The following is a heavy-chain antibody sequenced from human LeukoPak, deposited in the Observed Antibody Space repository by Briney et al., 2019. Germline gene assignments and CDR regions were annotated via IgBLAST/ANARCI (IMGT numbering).Heavy chain of an antibody. CDR2: INWNGGST. Sequence: PGGSLRLSCAASGFTFDDYGMSWVRQAPGKGLEWVSGINWNGGSTGYADSVKGRFTISRDNAKNSLYLQMNSLRAEDTALYYCARGEQWLEDYYYYMDVWGKGTTVTVSS. J-gene: IGHJ6*03. V-gene: IGHV3-20*04. CDR1: GFTFDDYG. CDR3: ARGEQWLEDYYYYMDV. D-gene: IGHD6-19*01.